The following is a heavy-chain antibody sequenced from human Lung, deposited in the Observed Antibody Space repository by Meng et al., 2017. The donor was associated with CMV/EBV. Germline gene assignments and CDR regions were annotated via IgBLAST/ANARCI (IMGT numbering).Heavy chain of an antibody. J-gene: IGHJ4*02. V-gene: IGHV3-30*02. CDR3: AKGRYGSLYYFDY. CDR2: IRYDGTNI. CDR1: GFTFNTYG. Sequence: GESLKISCTGSGFTFNTYGMHWVRQAPGKGLEWVAFIRYDGTNIKYADSVKGRITISRDNSKNTLSLQMDSLRAEDTAVYYCAKGRYGSLYYFDYWGQGALVTVSS. D-gene: IGHD5-18*01.